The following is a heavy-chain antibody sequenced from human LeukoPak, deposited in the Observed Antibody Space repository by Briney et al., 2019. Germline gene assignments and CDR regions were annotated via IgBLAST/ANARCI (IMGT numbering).Heavy chain of an antibody. J-gene: IGHJ5*02. D-gene: IGHD3-22*01. CDR3: ARHPSNYYDSSGYFGCFDP. CDR1: GYTFTNYY. V-gene: IGHV1-46*01. Sequence: ASVNVSCKASGYTFTNYYMHWVRQAPGQGLEWMGIINPSGGGTTYAQKLQGRVSMTRDTSTSTFYMDLSSLRSEDTAVYYCARHPSNYYDSSGYFGCFDPWGQGTLVTVSS. CDR2: INPSGGGT.